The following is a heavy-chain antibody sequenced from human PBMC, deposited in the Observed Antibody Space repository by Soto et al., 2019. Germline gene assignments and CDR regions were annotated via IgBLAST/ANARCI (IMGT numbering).Heavy chain of an antibody. V-gene: IGHV1-24*01. D-gene: IGHD3-16*02. Sequence: ASVKVSCKVSGYTLTELSMHWVRQAPGKGLEWMGGFDPEDGETIYAQKFQGRVTMTEDTSTDTAYMELSSLRSEDTAVYYCATRNLLGELSSFDYWGQGTLVTVSS. CDR2: FDPEDGET. CDR1: GYTLTELS. J-gene: IGHJ4*02. CDR3: ATRNLLGELSSFDY.